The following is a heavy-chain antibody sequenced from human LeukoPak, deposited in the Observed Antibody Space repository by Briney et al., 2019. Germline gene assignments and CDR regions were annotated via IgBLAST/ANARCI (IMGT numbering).Heavy chain of an antibody. D-gene: IGHD3-9*01. V-gene: IGHV4-34*01. CDR1: GGSFSGYY. CDR3: ARARHYDILTGYSIPFDY. CDR2: INHSGST. Sequence: SETLSLTCAVYGGSFSGYYWSWIRQPPGKGLEWIGEINHSGSTNYNPSPKSRVTISVDTSKNQFSLKLSSVTAADTAVYYCARARHYDILTGYSIPFDYWGQGTLVTVSS. J-gene: IGHJ4*02.